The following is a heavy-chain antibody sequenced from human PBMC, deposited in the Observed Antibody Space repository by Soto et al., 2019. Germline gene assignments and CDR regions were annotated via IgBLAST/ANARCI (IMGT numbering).Heavy chain of an antibody. CDR3: ARDCSGGSCYPGMDV. D-gene: IGHD2-15*01. CDR1: GFNFNSYT. CDR2: SSSSGYI. V-gene: IGHV3-21*01. J-gene: IGHJ6*02. Sequence: EVQWLESGGGLVKPGGSLRLSCAASGFNFNSYTINWVRQAPGKRLEWLSSSSSSGYIFSTDSVRGRFTISRDNAKNSVYRQINMLRAEDTAVYFCARDCSGGSCYPGMDVWGQGTTVTVSS.